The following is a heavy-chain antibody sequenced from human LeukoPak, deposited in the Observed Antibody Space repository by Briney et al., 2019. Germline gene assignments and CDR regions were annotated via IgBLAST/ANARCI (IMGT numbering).Heavy chain of an antibody. D-gene: IGHD1-26*01. CDR1: GFTFSSSA. CDR2: ISNNGGYT. CDR3: AGDRVGATDYFDY. V-gene: IGHV3-23*01. Sequence: PGGSLRLSCAASGFTFSSSAMSWVRQAPGKGLEWVSAISNNGGYTYYADSVQGRFTISRDNSKNTLYLQMNSLRAEDTAVYYCAGDRVGATDYFDYWGQGTLVTVSS. J-gene: IGHJ4*02.